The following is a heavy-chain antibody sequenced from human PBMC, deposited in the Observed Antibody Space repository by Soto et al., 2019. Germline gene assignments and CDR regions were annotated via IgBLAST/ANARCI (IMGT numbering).Heavy chain of an antibody. V-gene: IGHV1-69*08. D-gene: IGHD3-9*01. CDR2: VIPVLTTT. J-gene: IGHJ6*02. CDR1: GDTFSSYI. CDR3: SRRRYFVYDCYHKHYYGIDF. Sequence: QVQLVQSGAEVKKPGSSVRVSCRSSGDTFSSYIVNWLRLAPGRGLEWMGRVIPVLTTTDYAQNFLGRVTISSNKHTNTAYVDLSSLSSDDTSVYYCSRRRYFVYDCYHKHYYGIDFWGQGSLVTVSS.